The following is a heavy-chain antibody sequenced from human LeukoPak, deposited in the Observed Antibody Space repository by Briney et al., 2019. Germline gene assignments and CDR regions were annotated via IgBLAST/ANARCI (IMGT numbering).Heavy chain of an antibody. CDR3: ARASRGSYWYFDL. D-gene: IGHD1-26*01. CDR2: IYYSGST. J-gene: IGHJ2*01. CDR1: GGSISSYY. V-gene: IGHV4-59*01. Sequence: PSETLSLTCTVSGGSISSYYWSWIRQPPGKGLEWIGYIYYSGSTNYNPSLKSRVTISVDTSKNQFSLKLSSVTAADTAVYYCARASRGSYWYFDLWGRGTLVTVSS.